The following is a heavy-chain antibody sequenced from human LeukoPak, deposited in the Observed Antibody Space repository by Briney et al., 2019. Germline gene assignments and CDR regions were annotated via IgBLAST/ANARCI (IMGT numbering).Heavy chain of an antibody. J-gene: IGHJ4*02. D-gene: IGHD3-3*01. V-gene: IGHV3-30*02. CDR2: IRFDESDK. Sequence: GGSLRLSCAASGFTFSNYGMHWVRQAPGKGLEWVAHIRFDESDKYYADSVKGRFTISRDNSKNTLYLQMNSLRAEDTAVYYCARDKAIFGVVITPHLVDYWGQGTLVTVSS. CDR3: ARDKAIFGVVITPHLVDY. CDR1: GFTFSNYG.